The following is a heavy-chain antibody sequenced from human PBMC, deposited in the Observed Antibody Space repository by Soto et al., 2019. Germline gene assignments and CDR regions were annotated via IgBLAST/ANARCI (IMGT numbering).Heavy chain of an antibody. D-gene: IGHD4-17*01. CDR3: ARDRGLTTVTPYYYGMDV. J-gene: IGHJ6*02. CDR1: GGTFSSYA. V-gene: IGHV1-69*13. Sequence: SVKVSCKASGGTFSSYAISWVRQAPGQGLEWMGGIIPIFGTANYAQKFQGRVTITADESMSTAYMELSSLRSEDTAVYYCARDRGLTTVTPYYYGMDVWGQGTTVTVSS. CDR2: IIPIFGTA.